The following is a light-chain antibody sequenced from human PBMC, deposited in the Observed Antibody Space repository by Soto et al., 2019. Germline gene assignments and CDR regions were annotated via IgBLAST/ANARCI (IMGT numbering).Light chain of an antibody. J-gene: IGLJ2*01. V-gene: IGLV7-46*01. CDR1: TGAVTNGHY. CDR3: NSYTNSSAVV. CDR2: DTT. Sequence: QAVVTQEPSLTVSPGGTVTLTCGSSTGAVTNGHYPYWFQQKPGQAPRTLIYDTTNRHSWTPARFSGSLLGGKAALTLSGAQPEDEADYYCNSYTNSSAVVFGGGTKVTVL.